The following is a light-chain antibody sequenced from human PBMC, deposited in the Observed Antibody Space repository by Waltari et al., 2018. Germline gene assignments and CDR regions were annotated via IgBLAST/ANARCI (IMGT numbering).Light chain of an antibody. V-gene: IGKV4-1*01. CDR3: QQSYSIAYT. CDR1: QSVLHIPNNKNY. J-gene: IGKJ2*01. CDR2: WAS. Sequence: DIVMTQSPDSLAVSLGERATINCKSSQSVLHIPNNKNYLTWYQQKPGQPPKLLISWASTRESGVPDRFSGSGSGTDFTLTISSLQAEDVAVYYCQQSYSIAYTFGQGTKLEIK.